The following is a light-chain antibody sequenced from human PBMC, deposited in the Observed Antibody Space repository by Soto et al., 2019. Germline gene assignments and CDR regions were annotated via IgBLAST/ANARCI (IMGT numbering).Light chain of an antibody. J-gene: IGLJ1*01. CDR1: SSNIGSTYD. Sequence: QAVVTQPPSVSGAPGQRVTISCTGSSSNIGSTYDVQWYQQLPGTAPKLLILGNTDRPSGVPDRFSGSKSGTSASLAITGLQADDEADYYCQSYDDSLSVHYVFGTGTKLTVL. CDR2: GNT. V-gene: IGLV1-40*01. CDR3: QSYDDSLSVHYV.